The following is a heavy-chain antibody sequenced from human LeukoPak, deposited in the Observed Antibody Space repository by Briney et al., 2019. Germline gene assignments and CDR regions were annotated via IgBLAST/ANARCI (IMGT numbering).Heavy chain of an antibody. J-gene: IGHJ6*03. D-gene: IGHD2-15*01. CDR1: GFTFRHNW. CDR2: INEDGSVK. Sequence: GGSLRLSCEVSGFTFRHNWMSWLRQTPGKGLEWLANINEDGSVKYYVDSVKGRFTISRDNAKNSLFLQMNSLRAEDTAVYYCARVLRYCSGGNCYSGGLGYMDVWGKGTTVTISS. V-gene: IGHV3-7*03. CDR3: ARVLRYCSGGNCYSGGLGYMDV.